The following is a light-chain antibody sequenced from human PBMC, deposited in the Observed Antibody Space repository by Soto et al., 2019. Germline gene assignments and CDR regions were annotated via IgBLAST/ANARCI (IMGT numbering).Light chain of an antibody. J-gene: IGKJ2*01. CDR2: DAS. Sequence: EVVLTQSPATLSLSPGERATLSCRASQTLANYLAWYQQRPGQAPRLLIYDASNRATGIPARISGSGSGTDFTLTISSLEPEDSAVYYCQQRSDSYTFGQGTTLEIK. CDR1: QTLANY. V-gene: IGKV3-11*01. CDR3: QQRSDSYT.